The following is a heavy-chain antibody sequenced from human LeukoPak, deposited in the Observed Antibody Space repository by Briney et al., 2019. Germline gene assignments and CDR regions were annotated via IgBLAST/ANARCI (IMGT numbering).Heavy chain of an antibody. D-gene: IGHD7-27*01. CDR2: ISSDGNNK. J-gene: IGHJ3*02. CDR3: ARRGQELGHVFDI. CDR1: GFTFSNYA. V-gene: IGHV3-30*03. Sequence: GGSLRLSCAASGFTFSNYAMSWVRQAPGKGLEWLAVISSDGNNKYYANSVKGRFTISRDNSKNTLYLQMDSLRPEDTALYYCARRGQELGHVFDIWGQGTMVTVSS.